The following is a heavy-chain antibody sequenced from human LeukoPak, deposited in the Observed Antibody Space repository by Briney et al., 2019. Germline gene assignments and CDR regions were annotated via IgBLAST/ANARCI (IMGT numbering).Heavy chain of an antibody. CDR1: GYIFSDYY. Sequence: ASLKLSCKASGYIFSDYYMHWVRQAPGQGLEWMGWINPNGGRTNYAQKFQGRATMTRDRSISTVHMDLSRLTYDDTAVYYCARDKGPRWEDYWGQGTLVTVSS. CDR2: INPNGGRT. D-gene: IGHD1-26*01. CDR3: ARDKGPRWEDY. V-gene: IGHV1-2*02. J-gene: IGHJ4*02.